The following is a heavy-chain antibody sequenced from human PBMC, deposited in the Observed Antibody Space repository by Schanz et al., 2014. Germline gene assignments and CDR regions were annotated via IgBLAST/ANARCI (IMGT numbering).Heavy chain of an antibody. CDR2: ISSGGTTT. V-gene: IGHV3-48*04. CDR1: GFTFSSYW. CDR3: ARVKYCTITRCYRTESEGIYYMDV. Sequence: EVQLVESGGGLVQPGGSLRLSCAASGFTFSSYWMHWVRQAPGKGPEYVSYISSGGTTTYHSDSVKGRFTISRDSAENSLYLLMNSLRAEDTAVYYCARVKYCTITRCYRTESEGIYYMDVWGKGTTVTVSS. J-gene: IGHJ6*03. D-gene: IGHD2-2*01.